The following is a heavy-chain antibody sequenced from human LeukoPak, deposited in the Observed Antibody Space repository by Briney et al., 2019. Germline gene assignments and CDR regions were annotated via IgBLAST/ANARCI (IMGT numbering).Heavy chain of an antibody. Sequence: GGSLRLSCAASGFTFSSYWMHWVRQAPGKGLVWVSRINSDGSSTTYADSVKGRFSISRDNARNTLFLQANSLRAEDTAVYYCARGGRGGSYYYYAMDVWGQGTTVTVSS. D-gene: IGHD6-19*01. CDR2: INSDGSST. CDR1: GFTFSSYW. CDR3: ARGGRGGSYYYYAMDV. V-gene: IGHV3-74*01. J-gene: IGHJ6*02.